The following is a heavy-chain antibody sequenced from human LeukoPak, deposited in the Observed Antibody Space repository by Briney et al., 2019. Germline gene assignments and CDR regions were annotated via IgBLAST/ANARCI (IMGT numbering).Heavy chain of an antibody. CDR2: ISTYNGNT. D-gene: IGHD4-17*01. J-gene: IGHJ4*02. V-gene: IGHV1-18*01. Sequence: ASVKVSCKASGYTFTSYGVSWVRQAPGRGLEWMGWISTYNGNTYYAQRLQGRVTMTTDTSTSTVYMELRSLRSDDTAVYYCARPHSYGSTYFDCWGQGTLVTVSS. CDR1: GYTFTSYG. CDR3: ARPHSYGSTYFDC.